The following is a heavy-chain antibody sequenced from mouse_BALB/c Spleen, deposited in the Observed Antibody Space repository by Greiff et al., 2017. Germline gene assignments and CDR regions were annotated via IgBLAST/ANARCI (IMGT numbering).Heavy chain of an antibody. V-gene: IGHV5-6-5*01. Sequence: EVQGVESGGGLVKPGGSLKLSCAASGFTFSSYAMSWVRQTPEKRLEWVASISSGGSTYYPDSVKGRFTISRDNARNILYLQMSSLRSEDTAMYYCARGRGYDYEDWFAYWGQGTLVTVSA. D-gene: IGHD2-4*01. CDR3: ARGRGYDYEDWFAY. CDR2: ISSGGST. CDR1: GFTFSSYA. J-gene: IGHJ3*01.